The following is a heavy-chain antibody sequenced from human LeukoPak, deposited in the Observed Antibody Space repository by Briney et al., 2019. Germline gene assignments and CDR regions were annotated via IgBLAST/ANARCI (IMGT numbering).Heavy chain of an antibody. Sequence: ASVKVSCKASGYTFTSYGISWVRQAPGQGLEWMGWISAYNGNTNYAQKLQGRVTMTTDTSTSTAYMELRSLRSDDTAVYYCARDQITMVRGAVFDYWGQGTLSPSPQ. V-gene: IGHV1-18*01. CDR1: GYTFTSYG. D-gene: IGHD3-10*01. CDR2: ISAYNGNT. CDR3: ARDQITMVRGAVFDY. J-gene: IGHJ4*02.